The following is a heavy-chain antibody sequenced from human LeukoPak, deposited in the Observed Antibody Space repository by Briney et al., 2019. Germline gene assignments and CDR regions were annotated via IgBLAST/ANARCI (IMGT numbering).Heavy chain of an antibody. V-gene: IGHV1-46*01. CDR2: INPSGGST. D-gene: IGHD6-6*01. CDR1: GYTFTSYY. Sequence: ASAKVFCKASGYTFTSYYMHWVRQAPGQGLEWMGIINPSGGSTSYAQKFQGRVTMTRDTSTSTVYMELSSLRSEDTAVYYCARDGPRIAALGEDFDYWGQGTLVTVSS. CDR3: ARDGPRIAALGEDFDY. J-gene: IGHJ4*02.